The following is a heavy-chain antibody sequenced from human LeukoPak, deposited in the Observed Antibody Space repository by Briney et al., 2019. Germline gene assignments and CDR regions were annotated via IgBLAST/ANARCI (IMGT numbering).Heavy chain of an antibody. Sequence: PSETLSLPCTVSGGSISSYYWSWIRQPPGKGLEWIGYIYYSGSTNYNPSLKSRVTISVDTSKNQFSLKLSSVTAADTAVYYCARVGLVRGAFDYWGQGTLVTVSS. D-gene: IGHD3-10*01. CDR3: ARVGLVRGAFDY. V-gene: IGHV4-59*01. CDR2: IYYSGST. J-gene: IGHJ4*02. CDR1: GGSISSYY.